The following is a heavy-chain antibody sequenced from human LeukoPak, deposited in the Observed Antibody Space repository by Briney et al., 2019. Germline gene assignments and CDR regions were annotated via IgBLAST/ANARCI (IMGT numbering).Heavy chain of an antibody. J-gene: IGHJ4*02. CDR2: ISSSGSTI. Sequence: GGSLRLSCAASGFTFSSYEMNWVRQAPGKGLEWVSYISSSGSTIYYADSVKGRFTISRDNAKNSLYLQMNSLRAEDTAVYYCARDPIRTYYYGSGSYSPDYWGQGTLVTVSS. CDR3: ARDPIRTYYYGSGSYSPDY. CDR1: GFTFSSYE. D-gene: IGHD3-10*01. V-gene: IGHV3-48*03.